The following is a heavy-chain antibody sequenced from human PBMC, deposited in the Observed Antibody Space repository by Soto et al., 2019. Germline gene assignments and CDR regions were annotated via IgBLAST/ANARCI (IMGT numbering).Heavy chain of an antibody. Sequence: EVQLVESGGGLVKPGESLRLSCAASGFTFSSSTMNWVRQAPGKGLEWVSSISSSSNYIYYADSVKGRFTISRDNAKNALYLQMNSLSVEDTAVYDCARGGLRNGMDVWGQGTTVTVSS. CDR1: GFTFSSST. V-gene: IGHV3-21*01. CDR2: ISSSSNYI. D-gene: IGHD5-12*01. J-gene: IGHJ6*02. CDR3: ARGGLRNGMDV.